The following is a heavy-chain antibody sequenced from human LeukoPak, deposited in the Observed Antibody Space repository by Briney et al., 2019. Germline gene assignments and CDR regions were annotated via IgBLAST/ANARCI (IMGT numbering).Heavy chain of an antibody. CDR3: AKGHRSSSSFFDS. V-gene: IGHV3-23*01. CDR1: SGFA. J-gene: IGHJ4*02. CDR2: INGRGDDT. Sequence: PGESLRLSCAAFSGFAMSWVRQAPGKGLEWVSAINGRGDDTYYPDSVKGRFTISRDNSNNTLYLQMNSLRAEHTAVYYCAKGHRSSSSFFDSWGQGILVTVSS. D-gene: IGHD6-19*01.